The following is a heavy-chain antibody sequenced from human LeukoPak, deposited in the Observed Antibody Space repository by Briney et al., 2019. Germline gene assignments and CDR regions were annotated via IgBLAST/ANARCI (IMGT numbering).Heavy chain of an antibody. CDR3: TTGPFDY. V-gene: IGHV3-15*07. CDR2: IKSKTDDGTT. J-gene: IGHJ4*02. CDR1: GFTFSNAW. Sequence: GGSLRLSCAASGFTFSNAWMNWVRQAPGKGLEWVGRIKSKTDDGTTAYAAPVKGRFTISRDDSKDTLYLQMDSLKTEDTAVYYCTTGPFDYWGQGTLVTVSS.